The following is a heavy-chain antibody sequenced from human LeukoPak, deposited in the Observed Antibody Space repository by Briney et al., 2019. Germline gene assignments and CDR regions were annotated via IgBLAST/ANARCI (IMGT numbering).Heavy chain of an antibody. J-gene: IGHJ3*02. V-gene: IGHV3-30-3*01. CDR2: ISYDGSNK. CDR1: GFTFSSYA. D-gene: IGHD3-22*01. CDR3: AKVAVVVVINDAFDI. Sequence: GGSLRLSCAASGFTFSSYAMHWVRQAPGKGLEWVAVISYDGSNKHYADSVKGRFTISRDNSKNTLYLQMNSLRAEDTAVYYCAKVAVVVVINDAFDIWGQGTMVTVSS.